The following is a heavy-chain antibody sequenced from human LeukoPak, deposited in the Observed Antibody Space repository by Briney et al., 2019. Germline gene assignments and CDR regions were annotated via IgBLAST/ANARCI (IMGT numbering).Heavy chain of an antibody. CDR3: AKAVAGLIGDFQH. D-gene: IGHD6-19*01. Sequence: GGSLRLSCAASGFTFSSYAMSWVRQAPGKGLEWVSTISDSRGSTYHADSVKDRFAISRDNSKSTLFLQMNSLRADDTAVYYCAKAVAGLIGDFQHWGQGTHVTVSS. CDR2: ISDSRGST. J-gene: IGHJ1*01. V-gene: IGHV3-23*01. CDR1: GFTFSSYA.